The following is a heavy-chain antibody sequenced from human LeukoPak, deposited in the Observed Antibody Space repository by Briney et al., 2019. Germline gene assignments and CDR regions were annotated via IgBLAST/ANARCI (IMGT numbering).Heavy chain of an antibody. J-gene: IGHJ4*02. V-gene: IGHV3-7*05. CDR1: GFTFSTYW. CDR3: ARDRGSGYVDY. CDR2: IKQDGGEK. D-gene: IGHD3-22*01. Sequence: GGSLRFSCVVSGFTFSTYWMSWVRQAPGKGLEWVAHIKQDGGEKYYVDSVKGRFTISRDNAKSSLYLQMNSLRAEDTAVYYCARDRGSGYVDYWGQGTLVTVSS.